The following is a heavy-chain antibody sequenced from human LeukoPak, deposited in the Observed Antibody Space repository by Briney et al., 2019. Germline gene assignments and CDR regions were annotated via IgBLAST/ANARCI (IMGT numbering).Heavy chain of an antibody. CDR1: GDSVSSNSAA. CDR2: TYYRSKWYN. Sequence: SQTLSLTCAISGDSVSSNSAAWNWIRQSPSRGLEWLGRTYYRSKWYNDYAESVKSRITINPDTSKNQFSLQLNSVTSEDMAVYYCAREGEWAAGRYYHYGMDVWGQGTTVTVSS. V-gene: IGHV6-1*01. CDR3: AREGEWAAGRYYHYGMDV. D-gene: IGHD6-13*01. J-gene: IGHJ6*02.